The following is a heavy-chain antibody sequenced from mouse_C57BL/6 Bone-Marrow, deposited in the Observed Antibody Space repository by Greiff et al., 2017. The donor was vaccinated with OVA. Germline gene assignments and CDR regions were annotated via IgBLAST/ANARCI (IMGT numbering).Heavy chain of an antibody. V-gene: IGHV1-59*01. CDR1: GYTFTSYW. CDR3: ASYYYGSSDD. J-gene: IGHJ2*01. Sequence: QVQLQQPGAELVRPGTSVKLSCKASGYTFTSYWMHWVKQRPGQGLEWIGVIDPSDSYTNYNQKFKGKATLTVDTSSSTAYMQLSSLTSEDSAVYYCASYYYGSSDDWGQGTTLTVSS. D-gene: IGHD1-1*01. CDR2: IDPSDSYT.